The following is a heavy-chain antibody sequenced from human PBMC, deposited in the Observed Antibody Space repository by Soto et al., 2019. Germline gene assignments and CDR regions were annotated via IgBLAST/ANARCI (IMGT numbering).Heavy chain of an antibody. Sequence: GGSLRLSCAATGFIFSSYWMSWVRQAPGKGLEWVANIKQDGSEKYYVDSAKGRFTISRDNAKNSLHLQMNSLRAEDTAVYYCARGFNSALDIWGQGKMVTVSS. CDR1: GFIFSSYW. J-gene: IGHJ3*02. CDR2: IKQDGSEK. V-gene: IGHV3-7*01. CDR3: ARGFNSALDI.